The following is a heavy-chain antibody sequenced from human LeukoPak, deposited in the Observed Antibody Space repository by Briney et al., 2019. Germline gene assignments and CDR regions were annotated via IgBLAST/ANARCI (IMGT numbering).Heavy chain of an antibody. V-gene: IGHV3-23*01. J-gene: IGHJ4*02. CDR3: AKHDRGFYYDKFHFDY. CDR1: GFTFSSYD. Sequence: PGGSLRLSCAGYGFTFSSYDMSWVPQAPGKGLVWVSSISGGGATTLYSDPVRGRLTIYRDNSKNTMYLKMKSAKAEDTTIYYCAKHDRGFYYDKFHFDYGGQGALVSVSS. D-gene: IGHD3-22*01. CDR2: ISGGGATT.